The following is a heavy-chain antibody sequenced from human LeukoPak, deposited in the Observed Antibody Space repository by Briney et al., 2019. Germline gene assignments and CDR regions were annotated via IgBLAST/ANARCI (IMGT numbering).Heavy chain of an antibody. CDR3: ARRRLAGSTPPHYYYILDV. D-gene: IGHD3-3*02. V-gene: IGHV1-8*01. J-gene: IGHJ6*02. CDR2: MNPNSGNR. CDR1: GYTFTSYD. Sequence: ASVKVSCKASGYTFTSYDINWVRQATGQGLEWMGWMNPNSGNRGSAQNLQGRVTLTRNTSISTAYMELSSLRSEDTAVYYCARRRLAGSTPPHYYYILDVWGQGTTVTVSS.